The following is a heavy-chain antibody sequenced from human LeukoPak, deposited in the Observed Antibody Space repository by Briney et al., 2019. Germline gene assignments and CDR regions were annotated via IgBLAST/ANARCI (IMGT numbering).Heavy chain of an antibody. CDR2: INLSGSST. J-gene: IGHJ4*02. CDR3: AKDVWRYSGRYYDFDY. CDR1: GFTFSNCA. Sequence: GGSLRLSCAASGFTFSNCAMSWVGQAPGKGLEGVSGINLSGSSTYYADSAKGRFTISRDNSKNALYLQMSSLRGEDTVVYYCAKDVWRYSGRYYDFDYWGQGTLVTVSS. V-gene: IGHV3-23*01. D-gene: IGHD1-26*01.